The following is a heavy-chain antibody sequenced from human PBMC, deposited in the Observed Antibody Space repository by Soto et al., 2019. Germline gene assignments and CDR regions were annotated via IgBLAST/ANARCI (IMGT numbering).Heavy chain of an antibody. D-gene: IGHD3-22*01. Sequence: SGPTLVNPTQTLTLTCTFSGFSLSTSGVGVGWIRQPPGKALEWLALIYWNDDKRYSPSLKSRLTITKDTSKNQVVLTMTNMDPVDTVTYYRAHRRGKYYDSSGYYYYWFDPWGQGTLVTVSS. J-gene: IGHJ5*02. CDR2: IYWNDDK. CDR1: GFSLSTSGVG. CDR3: AHRRGKYYDSSGYYYYWFDP. V-gene: IGHV2-5*01.